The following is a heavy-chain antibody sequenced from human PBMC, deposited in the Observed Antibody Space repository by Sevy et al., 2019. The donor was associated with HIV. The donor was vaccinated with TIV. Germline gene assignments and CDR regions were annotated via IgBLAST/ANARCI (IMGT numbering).Heavy chain of an antibody. V-gene: IGHV3-23*01. D-gene: IGHD3-22*01. Sequence: GGSLRLSCAASGFTFSSYAMSWVRQAPAKGLEWVSAISGSGGSTYYADSVKGRFTISRDNSKNTLYLQMNSLRAEDTAVYYCAKIAWSPYDSSGYYYRYYYYGMDVWGQGTTVTVSS. CDR1: GFTFSSYA. CDR2: ISGSGGST. CDR3: AKIAWSPYDSSGYYYRYYYYGMDV. J-gene: IGHJ6*02.